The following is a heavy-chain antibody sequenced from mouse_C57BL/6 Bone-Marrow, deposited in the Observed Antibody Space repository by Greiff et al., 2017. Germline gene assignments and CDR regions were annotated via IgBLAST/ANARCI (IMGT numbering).Heavy chain of an antibody. CDR1: GYSITSGYY. J-gene: IGHJ2*01. Sequence: EVKLMESGPGLVKPSQSLSLTCSVTGYSITSGYYWNWIRQFPGNKLEWMGYISYDGSNNYNPSLKNRISITRDTSKNQFFLKLNSVTTEDTATYYCARELRSYFDYWGQGTTLTVSS. V-gene: IGHV3-6*01. D-gene: IGHD1-1*01. CDR2: ISYDGSN. CDR3: ARELRSYFDY.